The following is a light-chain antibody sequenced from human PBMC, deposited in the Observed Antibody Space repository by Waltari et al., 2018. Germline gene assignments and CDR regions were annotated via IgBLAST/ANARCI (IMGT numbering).Light chain of an antibody. V-gene: IGKV3-15*01. CDR1: QSININ. J-gene: IGKJ2*01. Sequence: EIVMTQSPATLSLSPGESATLSCRASQSININFAWYQQKPGQAPRLLIHDAATRATGVPARFSGSGSGTEFTLTISSLQSEDFAVYYCQQYNHWPAYTFGQGTKLEI. CDR3: QQYNHWPAYT. CDR2: DAA.